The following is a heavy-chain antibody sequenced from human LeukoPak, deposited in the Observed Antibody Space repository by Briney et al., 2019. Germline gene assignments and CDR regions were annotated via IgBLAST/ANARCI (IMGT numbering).Heavy chain of an antibody. Sequence: ASVKVSCKASGGTFSSYAISWVRQAPGQGLEWMGGIIPIFGTANYAQKFQGRVTITTDESTSTAYMELSSLRSEDTAVYYCARLLRFLEWPHAFDIWGQGTMVTVSS. D-gene: IGHD3-3*01. CDR3: ARLLRFLEWPHAFDI. CDR1: GGTFSSYA. CDR2: IIPIFGTA. J-gene: IGHJ3*02. V-gene: IGHV1-69*05.